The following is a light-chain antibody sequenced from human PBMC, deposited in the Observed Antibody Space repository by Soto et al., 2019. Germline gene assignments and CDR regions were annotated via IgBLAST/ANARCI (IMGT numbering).Light chain of an antibody. Sequence: DIEMTQSPSTLSASVGDRVTITCGASQSISTWLAWYQQKPGKAPKLLIYDASSLESGVPSRLGGGGYGTELTITISSMKTDDFEIYYCQQYINYTWTFGQGTQVDIK. CDR1: QSISTW. CDR3: QQYINYTWT. V-gene: IGKV1-5*01. CDR2: DAS. J-gene: IGKJ1*01.